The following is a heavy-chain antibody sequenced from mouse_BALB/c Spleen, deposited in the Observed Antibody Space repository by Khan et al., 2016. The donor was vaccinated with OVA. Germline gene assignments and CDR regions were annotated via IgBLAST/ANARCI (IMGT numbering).Heavy chain of an antibody. J-gene: IGHJ3*01. D-gene: IGHD4-1*01. CDR2: ISSGGDYT. Sequence: EVELVESGGDLVKPGGSLKLSCAASGFTFSSYSMSWVRQTPDKRLEWVASISSGGDYTYYPDSVKGRFTISRDNAKNTLYLQMSDLKSEDTAMVYCGEYLTGAFAYWGQGTLVTVSA. CDR1: GFTFSSYS. V-gene: IGHV5-6*01. CDR3: GEYLTGAFAY.